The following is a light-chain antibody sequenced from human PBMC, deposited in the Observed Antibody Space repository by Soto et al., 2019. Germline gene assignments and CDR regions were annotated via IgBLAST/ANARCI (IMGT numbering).Light chain of an antibody. CDR1: ESITTW. V-gene: IGKV1-5*01. CDR3: HQYSTYPYT. J-gene: IGKJ2*01. Sequence: DIQLTQSPSTLSASVGDRVTITCRASESITTWLAWYQQKPGKAPKVLIHDASTLESGVPSRFSGRGSGTESTHTSSSLQPDDFAADFCHQYSTYPYTFGQGTKLETK. CDR2: DAS.